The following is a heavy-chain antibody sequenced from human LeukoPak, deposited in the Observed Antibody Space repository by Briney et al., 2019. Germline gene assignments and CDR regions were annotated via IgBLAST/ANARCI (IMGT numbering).Heavy chain of an antibody. CDR3: AGDLEYRSGFDY. CDR1: GFTFSSSTFDSDT. V-gene: IGHV3-21*01. D-gene: IGHD3-10*01. Sequence: GESLRLSCSTSGFTFSSSTFDSDTMNWVRQAPGKGLEWVSSISSTGTYIYYTDSVKGRFTISRDIANSLLYLQMNSLPADHTAVYYCAGDLEYRSGFDYWGQGTLVTVSS. CDR2: ISSTGTYI. J-gene: IGHJ4*02.